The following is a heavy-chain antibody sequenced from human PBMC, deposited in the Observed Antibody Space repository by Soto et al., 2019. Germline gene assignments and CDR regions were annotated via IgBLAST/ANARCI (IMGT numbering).Heavy chain of an antibody. V-gene: IGHV1-69*01. Sequence: QVQLVQSGAEVKKPGSSVKVSCKASGGTFSSYAISWVRQAPGQGLEWMGGIIPIFGTANYAQKFQGRVTITADESTSTAYMELRSLRSADTAVYYCARVLTGGNVVLRYFEWLYYYYGMDGGGQGTTVTVCS. CDR3: ARVLTGGNVVLRYFEWLYYYYGMDG. J-gene: IGHJ6*02. CDR1: GGTFSSYA. D-gene: IGHD3-9*01. CDR2: IIPIFGTA.